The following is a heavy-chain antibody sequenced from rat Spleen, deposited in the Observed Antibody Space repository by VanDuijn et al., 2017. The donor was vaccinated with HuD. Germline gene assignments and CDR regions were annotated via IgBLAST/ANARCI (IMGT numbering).Heavy chain of an antibody. CDR2: ISYSGST. CDR3: AKEGHTMGVMDA. V-gene: IGHV3-1*01. Sequence: EVQLQESGPGLVKPSQSLSLTCSVTGYSITSNYWGWIRKFPGNKMEWMGYISYSGSTSYNPSLKSRISITRDTSKNQFFLQLNSVTTEDTATYYCAKEGHTMGVMDAWGQGASVTVSS. D-gene: IGHD1-7*01. J-gene: IGHJ4*01. CDR1: GYSITSNY.